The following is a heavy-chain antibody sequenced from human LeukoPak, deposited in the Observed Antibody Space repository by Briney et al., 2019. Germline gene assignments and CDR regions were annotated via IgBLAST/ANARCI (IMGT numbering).Heavy chain of an antibody. CDR1: GYTFTSYG. Sequence: ASVKVSCKGSGYTFTSYGISWVRQAPGQGLEWMGWISAYNGNTNYAQKLQGRVTMTTDTSTSTAYMELRSLRSDDTAVYYCARDRGYGYGYPYYYGMDVWGQGTTVTVSS. CDR2: ISAYNGNT. J-gene: IGHJ6*02. CDR3: ARDRGYGYGYPYYYGMDV. D-gene: IGHD5-18*01. V-gene: IGHV1-18*01.